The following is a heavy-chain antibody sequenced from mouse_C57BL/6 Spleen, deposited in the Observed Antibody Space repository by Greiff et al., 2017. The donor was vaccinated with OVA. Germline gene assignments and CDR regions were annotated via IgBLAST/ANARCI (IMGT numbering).Heavy chain of an antibody. V-gene: IGHV14-3*01. D-gene: IGHD2-1*01. CDR2: IDPANGNT. CDR1: GFNIKNTY. Sequence: EVQLQQSVAELVRPGASVKLSCTASGFNIKNTYMHWVKQRPEQGLEWIGRIDPANGNTKYAPKFQGKATITADTSSNTAYLQLSSLTSEDTAIYYCASPIYYGNYVNYFDYWGQGTTLTVSS. J-gene: IGHJ2*01. CDR3: ASPIYYGNYVNYFDY.